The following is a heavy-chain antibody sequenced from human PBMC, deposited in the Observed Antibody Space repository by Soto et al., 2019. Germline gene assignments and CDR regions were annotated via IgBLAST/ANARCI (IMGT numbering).Heavy chain of an antibody. CDR2: IYYSGST. CDR1: GGSFSGYY. CDR3: ARLDVDHYYYYGMDV. Sequence: SETLSLTCAVYGGSFSGYYWSWIRQPPGKGLEWIGSIYYSGSTYYNPSLKSRVTISVDTSKNQFSLKLSSVTAADTAVYYCARLDVDHYYYYGMDVWGQGTTVTVSS. D-gene: IGHD3-9*01. V-gene: IGHV4-34*01. J-gene: IGHJ6*02.